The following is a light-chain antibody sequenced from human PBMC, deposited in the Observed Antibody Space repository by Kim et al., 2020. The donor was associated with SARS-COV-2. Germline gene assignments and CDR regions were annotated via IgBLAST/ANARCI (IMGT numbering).Light chain of an antibody. CDR3: KSRDSSGNEWV. CDR2: GKN. Sequence: ALGQTVRFTCQGDSLRNYFASWYQQKPGQAPILVFYGKNNRHSGIPDRFSGSSSGNTASLTITGAQAEDEADYYCKSRDSSGNEWVFGGGTQLTVL. J-gene: IGLJ3*02. V-gene: IGLV3-19*01. CDR1: SLRNYF.